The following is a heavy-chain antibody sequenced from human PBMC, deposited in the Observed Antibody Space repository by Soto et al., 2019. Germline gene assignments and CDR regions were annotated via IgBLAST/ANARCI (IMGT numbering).Heavy chain of an antibody. Sequence: QVHLVESGGGVVQPGRSLRLSCAASGFTFSSYAMHWVRQAPGKGLELVAVISYDGSNKYYADSVTGRFTISRDNSKYTLYLKINSLRAEDTAVYYCAREGYYYDSSGYYCFDYWGQGTLVTVSS. CDR1: GFTFSSYA. CDR3: AREGYYYDSSGYYCFDY. CDR2: ISYDGSNK. J-gene: IGHJ4*02. D-gene: IGHD3-22*01. V-gene: IGHV3-30-3*01.